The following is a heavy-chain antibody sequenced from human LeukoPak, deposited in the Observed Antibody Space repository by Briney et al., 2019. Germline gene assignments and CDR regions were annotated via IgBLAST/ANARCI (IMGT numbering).Heavy chain of an antibody. CDR3: AKKDSRGWYVGLWDYYYFGMDV. CDR2: IKGDGSRK. V-gene: IGHV3-7*01. Sequence: PGGSLRLSCAASGFTFSNYCMSWVRQAPGKGLEWVANIKGDGSRKYYADSVKGRFTIYRDNAENSLYLQMDSLRAEDTAVYYFAKKDSRGWYVGLWDYYYFGMDVWGQGTTVTVSS. D-gene: IGHD6-19*01. J-gene: IGHJ6*02. CDR1: GFTFSNYC.